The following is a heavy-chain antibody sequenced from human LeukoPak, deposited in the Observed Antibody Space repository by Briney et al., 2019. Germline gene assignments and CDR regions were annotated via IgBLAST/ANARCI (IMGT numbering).Heavy chain of an antibody. CDR2: ISNSSNTK. CDR1: GFTFSNYE. V-gene: IGHV3-48*03. CDR3: AAVIDY. Sequence: GGSLRLSRAASGFTFSNYEMNWIRQAPGKGLEWISYISNSSNTKYYADSVKGRFTISSDNANNSVYLQMNNLGAEDAALCDCAAVIDYWGQGTLVTVSS. J-gene: IGHJ4*02.